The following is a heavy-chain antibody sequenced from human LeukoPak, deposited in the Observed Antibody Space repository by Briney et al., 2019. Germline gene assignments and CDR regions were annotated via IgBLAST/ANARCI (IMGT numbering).Heavy chain of an antibody. Sequence: GGSLRLSCAASGFTISSYWMSWIRQAPGKGLEWVANIKQDGSAKYYVDSVKGRFTISRDNAKNSLYLQMNSLTVEDTAVYYCVRGAPHLASPYYYMDVWGKGATVPVSS. CDR1: GFTISSYW. J-gene: IGHJ6*03. CDR3: VRGAPHLASPYYYMDV. V-gene: IGHV3-7*04. CDR2: IKQDGSAK.